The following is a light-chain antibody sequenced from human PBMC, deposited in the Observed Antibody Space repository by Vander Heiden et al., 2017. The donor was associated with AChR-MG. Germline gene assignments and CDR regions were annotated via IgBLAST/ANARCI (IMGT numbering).Light chain of an antibody. V-gene: IGKV3-11*01. CDR2: DAS. CDR1: QSVSAN. J-gene: IGKJ4*01. CDR3: QQRSNWPPVT. Sequence: DIVLPQSPATLSLSPGEGATLSCRASQSVSANLAWYQQKPGQAPRLLIYDASKRDTGIPARFSGSGSGTDFTLTISSRETEDFAVYYCQQRSNWPPVTFGGGTKVDIK.